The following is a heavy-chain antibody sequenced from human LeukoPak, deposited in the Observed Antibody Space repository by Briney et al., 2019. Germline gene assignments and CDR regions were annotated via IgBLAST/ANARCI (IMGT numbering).Heavy chain of an antibody. CDR1: GGPISSYY. CDR3: ASDPDFAEDAFDI. V-gene: IGHV4-4*07. J-gene: IGHJ3*02. D-gene: IGHD3/OR15-3a*01. Sequence: SETLSLTCTVSGGPISSYYWSWIRQPAGKGLEWIGRIYSSGSTKYNPSLKSRVTMSVDMSKNQFSLKLSSVTAAVTAVYYCASDPDFAEDAFDIWGQGTMVTVSS. CDR2: IYSSGST.